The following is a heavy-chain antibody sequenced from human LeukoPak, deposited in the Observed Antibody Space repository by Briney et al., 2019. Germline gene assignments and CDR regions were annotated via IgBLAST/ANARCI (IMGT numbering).Heavy chain of an antibody. CDR3: ARDWHYYYYGMDV. Sequence: PSETLSLTCAVYGGSFSGYYWSWIRQPPGKGLERIGEINHSGSTNYNPSLKSRVTISVDTSKNQFSLKLSSVTAADTAVYYCARDWHYYYYGMDVWGQGTTVTVSS. CDR2: INHSGST. CDR1: GGSFSGYY. J-gene: IGHJ6*02. V-gene: IGHV4-34*01.